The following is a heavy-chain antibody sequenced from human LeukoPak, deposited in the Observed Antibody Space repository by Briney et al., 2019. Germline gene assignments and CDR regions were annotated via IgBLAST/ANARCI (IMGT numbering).Heavy chain of an antibody. V-gene: IGHV3-23*01. Sequence: GGTLRLSCAASGFTFSSYGMSWVRQAPGKGLEWVSAISGSGGSTYYADSVKGRFTISRDNSKNTLYLQMNSLRAEDTAVYYCAKDRLLWFGERDYMDVWGKGTTVTISS. J-gene: IGHJ6*03. CDR2: ISGSGGST. CDR1: GFTFSSYG. D-gene: IGHD3-10*01. CDR3: AKDRLLWFGERDYMDV.